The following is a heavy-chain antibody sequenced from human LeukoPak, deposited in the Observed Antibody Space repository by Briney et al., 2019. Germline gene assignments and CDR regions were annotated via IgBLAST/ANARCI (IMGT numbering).Heavy chain of an antibody. Sequence: ASVKVSCKASGSTFTDYYMHWVRQAPGQGLGWMGWINPKNGGTNYARKFQDRVTMTRDTSISTVYMELSRLTSDDTAVYYCARVGWSGSWSLNLDYWGQGTLVTVSS. CDR3: ARVGWSGSWSLNLDY. CDR1: GSTFTDYY. D-gene: IGHD3-10*01. CDR2: INPKNGGT. V-gene: IGHV1-2*02. J-gene: IGHJ4*02.